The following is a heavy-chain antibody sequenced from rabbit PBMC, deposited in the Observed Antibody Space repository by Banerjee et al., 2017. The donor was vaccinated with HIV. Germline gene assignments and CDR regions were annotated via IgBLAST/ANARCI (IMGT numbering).Heavy chain of an antibody. D-gene: IGHD1-1*01. CDR1: GIDFSSYYC. V-gene: IGHV1S45*01. CDR2: IYAGSSGIT. J-gene: IGHJ4*01. Sequence: QQQLEESGGGLVKPGGTLTLTCKASGIDFSSYYCMCWVRQAPGKGLEWIACIYAGSSGITYYASWAKGRFTISKTSSTTVTLQVTSLTAADTATYFCARAGGFENYFNLWGPGTLVTVS. CDR3: ARAGGFENYFNL.